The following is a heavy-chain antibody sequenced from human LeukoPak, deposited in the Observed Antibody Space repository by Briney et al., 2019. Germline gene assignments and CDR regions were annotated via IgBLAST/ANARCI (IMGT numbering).Heavy chain of an antibody. CDR3: AKPRIAAAGRPPDY. CDR1: GFTFSSYA. V-gene: IGHV3-23*01. CDR2: ISGSRGST. D-gene: IGHD6-13*01. Sequence: GGSLRLSCAASGFTFSSYAMSWVRQAPGKGLEWVSAISGSRGSTYYADSVKGRFTISRDNSKNTLYLQLNSLRAEDTAVYYCAKPRIAAAGRPPDYWGQGTLVTVSS. J-gene: IGHJ4*02.